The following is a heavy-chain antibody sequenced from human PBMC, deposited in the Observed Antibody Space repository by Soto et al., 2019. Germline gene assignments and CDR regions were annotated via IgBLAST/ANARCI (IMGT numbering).Heavy chain of an antibody. J-gene: IGHJ6*02. Sequence: QVQLVQSGAEVKKPGSSVKVSCKASGVTFSSYAISWVRQAPGQGLEWMGGIIPIFGTANYAQKFQGRVTITADESTSTAYMELSSLRSEDTAVYYCARDCSSTSCYTRNGMDVWGQWTTVTVSS. CDR1: GVTFSSYA. D-gene: IGHD2-2*02. CDR3: ARDCSSTSCYTRNGMDV. CDR2: IIPIFGTA. V-gene: IGHV1-69*01.